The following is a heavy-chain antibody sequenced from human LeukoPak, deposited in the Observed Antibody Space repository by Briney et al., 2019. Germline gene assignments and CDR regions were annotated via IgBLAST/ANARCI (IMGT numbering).Heavy chain of an antibody. CDR2: IRYDGSKK. D-gene: IGHD6-13*01. CDR1: GFTFSSYG. Sequence: GGSLRLSCAASGFTFSSYGMHWVRQAPGKGLEWVAFIRYDGSKKYYADSVKGRFTISRDNSKNTLYLQMNSLRAEDTAVYYCAKDPIAAAGHSWFDPWGQGTLVTVSS. J-gene: IGHJ5*02. V-gene: IGHV3-30*02. CDR3: AKDPIAAAGHSWFDP.